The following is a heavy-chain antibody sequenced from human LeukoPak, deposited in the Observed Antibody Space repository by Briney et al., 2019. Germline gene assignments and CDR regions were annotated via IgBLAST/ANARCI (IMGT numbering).Heavy chain of an antibody. CDR2: IYSGGST. CDR1: GFTVSSNY. J-gene: IGHJ6*03. Sequence: GGSLRLSCAASGFTVSSNYVSWVRQAPGKGLEWVSVIYSGGSTYYADSVKGRFTISRDNSKNTLYLQMNSLRAEDTAVYYCAGDAASYYSYMDVWGKGTTVTVSS. D-gene: IGHD6-25*01. V-gene: IGHV3-53*01. CDR3: AGDAASYYSYMDV.